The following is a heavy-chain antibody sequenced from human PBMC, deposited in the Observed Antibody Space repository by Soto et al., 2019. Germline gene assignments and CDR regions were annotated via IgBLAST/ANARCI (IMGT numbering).Heavy chain of an antibody. CDR1: GYSFTDYH. D-gene: IGHD2-8*01. CDR2: INPKSGGT. Sequence: ASVKVACKASGYSFTDYHIHWVRQAPGQVLEWLGRINPKSGGTSTAQKFQGWVTMTTDTSISTASMELTRLTSDDTAIYYCARGDSTDCSNGVCSFFYNHDMEVWGNG. J-gene: IGHJ6*04. V-gene: IGHV1-2*04. CDR3: ARGDSTDCSNGVCSFFYNHDMEV.